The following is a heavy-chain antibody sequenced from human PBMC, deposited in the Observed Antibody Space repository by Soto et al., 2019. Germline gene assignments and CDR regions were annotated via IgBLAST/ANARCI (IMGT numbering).Heavy chain of an antibody. J-gene: IGHJ3*02. CDR3: ARAQYLADDAFDI. CDR1: GFISRSYW. Sequence: GSLRLSCAASGFISRSYWMHWVRQVPGKGLVWVSRINGDGRSTSYADSVKGRFTISRDNAKNTLYLQMNSLRADDTAVYYCARAQYLADDAFDIWGQGAMVTVSS. CDR2: INGDGRST. V-gene: IGHV3-74*01. D-gene: IGHD2-2*01.